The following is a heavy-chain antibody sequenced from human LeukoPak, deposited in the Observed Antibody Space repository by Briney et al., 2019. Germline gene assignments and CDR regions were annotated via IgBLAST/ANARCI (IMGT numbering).Heavy chain of an antibody. J-gene: IGHJ5*02. D-gene: IGHD6-13*01. CDR1: GYTFTSYG. CDR2: ISAYNGNT. Sequence: ASVKVSCKASGYTFTSYGISWVRQAPGQGLEWMGGISAYNGNTNYAQKLQGRVTMTTDTSTSTAYMELRSLRSDDTAVYYCARSIVIAAAGTHNWFDPWGQGTLVTVSS. V-gene: IGHV1-18*01. CDR3: ARSIVIAAAGTHNWFDP.